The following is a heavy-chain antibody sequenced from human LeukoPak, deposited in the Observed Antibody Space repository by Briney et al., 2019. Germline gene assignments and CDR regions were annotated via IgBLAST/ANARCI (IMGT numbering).Heavy chain of an antibody. Sequence: VASVKVSCKASGGTFSSYAISWVRQAPGQGLEWMGGIIPIFGTANYAQKFQGRVTITADESTSTAYMELSSLRSEDTAVYYCARARDGVTTFDYWGQGTLVTVSS. CDR1: GGTFSSYA. CDR3: ARARDGVTTFDY. D-gene: IGHD4-11*01. J-gene: IGHJ4*02. CDR2: IIPIFGTA. V-gene: IGHV1-69*13.